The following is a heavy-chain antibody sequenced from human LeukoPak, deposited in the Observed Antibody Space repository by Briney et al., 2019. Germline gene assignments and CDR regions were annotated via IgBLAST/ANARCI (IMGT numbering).Heavy chain of an antibody. CDR3: GRGESWAVDF. CDR2: IKQDGSEK. D-gene: IGHD1-26*01. Sequence: PGGSLRLSCAASGLTFSTYWMSWGRQAPGKGLEWVANIKQDGSEKYYVGSVKGRFTVSRDNAKNSLYLQVNSLRAEDTAVYYCGRGESWAVDFWGQGTLVTVSS. V-gene: IGHV3-7*05. CDR1: GLTFSTYW. J-gene: IGHJ4*02.